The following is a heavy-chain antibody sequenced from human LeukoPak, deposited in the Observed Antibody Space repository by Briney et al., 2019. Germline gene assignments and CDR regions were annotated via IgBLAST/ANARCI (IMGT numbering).Heavy chain of an antibody. CDR1: GFTFIDYD. V-gene: IGHV3-13*01. Sequence: PGGSLRLSWAASGFTFIDYDMHWVRQVIGKGLEWVSAIGIRGDTHYSGSVKGRFTISRENAESSLYLQMNSLRAEETAVYYCARGGIQVSGIDEFDYWGQGTLVTVSS. J-gene: IGHJ4*02. D-gene: IGHD6-19*01. CDR2: IGIRGDT. CDR3: ARGGIQVSGIDEFDY.